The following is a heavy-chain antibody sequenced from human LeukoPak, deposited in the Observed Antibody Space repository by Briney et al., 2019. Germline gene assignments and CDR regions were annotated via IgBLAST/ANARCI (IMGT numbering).Heavy chain of an antibody. CDR2: INPNSGGT. J-gene: IGHJ4*02. Sequence: ASVKVSCKASGYTFTGYYMHWVRQAPGQGLEWMGRINPNSGGTNYAQKFQGRVTMTTDTSTSTAYMELRSLRSDDTAVYYCARARRGVEMATIFDFWGQGTLVTVSS. CDR3: ARARRGVEMATIFDF. CDR1: GYTFTGYY. V-gene: IGHV1-2*06. D-gene: IGHD5-24*01.